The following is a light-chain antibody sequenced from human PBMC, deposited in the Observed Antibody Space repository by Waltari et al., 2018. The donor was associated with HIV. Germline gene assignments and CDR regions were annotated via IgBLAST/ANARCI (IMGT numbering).Light chain of an antibody. CDR3: CSYAGSSTLDWV. Sequence: QSALTQPASVSGSPGQSITISCTGTSSDVGSYNLVSWYQQHPGKAPKLMIYEGSKRPSGVSNRFSGSKSGNPASLTISGLQAEDEADYYCCSYAGSSTLDWVFGGGTKLTVL. CDR1: SSDVGSYNL. CDR2: EGS. J-gene: IGLJ3*02. V-gene: IGLV2-23*01.